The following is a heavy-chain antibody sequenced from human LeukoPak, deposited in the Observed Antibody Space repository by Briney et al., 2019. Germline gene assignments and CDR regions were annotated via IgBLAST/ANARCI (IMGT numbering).Heavy chain of an antibody. CDR3: AKDTAMVYDAFDI. D-gene: IGHD5-18*01. V-gene: IGHV3-23*01. J-gene: IGHJ3*02. CDR2: ISGSGGST. Sequence: GGSLRLSCAASGFTFSSYGMSWVRQAPGKGLEWVSAISGSGGSTYYADSVKGRFTISRDNSKNTLYLQMNSLRAEDTAVYYCAKDTAMVYDAFDIWGQGTMVTVSS. CDR1: GFTFSSYG.